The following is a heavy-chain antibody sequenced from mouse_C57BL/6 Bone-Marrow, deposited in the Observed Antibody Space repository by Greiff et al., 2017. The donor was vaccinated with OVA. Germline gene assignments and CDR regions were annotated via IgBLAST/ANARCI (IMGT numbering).Heavy chain of an antibody. CDR1: GYTFTSYW. CDR3: ARRPPYYGSSYDY. Sequence: QVQLQQPGAELVKPGASVKMSCKASGYTFTSYWITWVKQRPGQGLEWIGDIYPGSGSTNYNEKFKSKATLTVATSSSTAYMQLSSLTSEDSAVYYCARRPPYYGSSYDYWGQGTTLTVSS. CDR2: IYPGSGST. D-gene: IGHD1-1*01. V-gene: IGHV1-55*01. J-gene: IGHJ2*01.